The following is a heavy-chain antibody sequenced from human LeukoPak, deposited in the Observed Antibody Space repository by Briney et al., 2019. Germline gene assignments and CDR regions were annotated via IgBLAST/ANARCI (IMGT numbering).Heavy chain of an antibody. CDR1: GFTLSSYW. CDR2: IKQDGSEK. J-gene: IGHJ4*02. D-gene: IGHD3-10*01. CDR3: ARGRRSITMVRGVTYFDY. Sequence: GGSLRLSCAASGFTLSSYWMSWVRQAPGKGLEWVANIKQDGSEKYYVDSVKGRFTISRDNAKNSLYLQMNSLRAENTAVYYCARGRRSITMVRGVTYFDYWGQGTLVTVSS. V-gene: IGHV3-7*01.